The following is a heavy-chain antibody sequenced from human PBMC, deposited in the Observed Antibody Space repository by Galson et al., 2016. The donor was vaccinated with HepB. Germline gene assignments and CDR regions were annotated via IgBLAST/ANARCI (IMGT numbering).Heavy chain of an antibody. CDR2: IYYSGST. J-gene: IGHJ5*01. CDR3: ARDQGMSSGSWFDP. CDR1: GDSVSSGGYY. Sequence: TLSLTCSVSGDSVSSGGYYWNWLRQQPGKGLEWIGYIYYSGSTHYNPSLKSRLIISVDTSKNQFSLRLATVTAADQAMYFCARDQGMSSGSWFDPWGQGTLVTVSS. D-gene: IGHD6-19*01. V-gene: IGHV4-31*03.